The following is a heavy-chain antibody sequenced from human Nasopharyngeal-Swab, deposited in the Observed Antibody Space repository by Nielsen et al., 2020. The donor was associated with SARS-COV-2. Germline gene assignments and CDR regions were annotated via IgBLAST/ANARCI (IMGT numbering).Heavy chain of an antibody. J-gene: IGHJ4*02. D-gene: IGHD5-12*01. CDR2: IDPSGATT. V-gene: IGHV1-46*01. CDR1: GYTFTSYY. Sequence: ASVKVSCKASGYTFTSYYMHWVRQAPGQGLEWMGIIDPSGATTTYAQKFQGRVTMTRDASTSTVYMELSSLRSEDTAVYYCARLTVATNGFGYWGQGTLVTVSS. CDR3: ARLTVATNGFGY.